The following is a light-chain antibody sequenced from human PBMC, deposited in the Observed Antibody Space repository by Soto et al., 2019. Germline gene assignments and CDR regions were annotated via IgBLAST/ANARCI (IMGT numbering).Light chain of an antibody. CDR2: KAS. CDR3: QQYNSYSPMYT. V-gene: IGKV1-5*03. Sequence: DIQMTQSPSTLSASVGDRVTITCRASQSISTWLAWYQQKPGKAPKVLIYKASSLESGVPSRFTGSGSGTEFTLTINSLQPDDFATYYCQQYNSYSPMYTFGQGTKLEIK. CDR1: QSISTW. J-gene: IGKJ2*01.